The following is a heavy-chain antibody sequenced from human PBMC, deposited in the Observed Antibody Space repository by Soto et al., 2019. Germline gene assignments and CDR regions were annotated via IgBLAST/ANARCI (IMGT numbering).Heavy chain of an antibody. CDR2: IYYRGNT. D-gene: IGHD6-19*01. CDR1: GDSINSDKYY. CDR3: ARLEGLATISYYFDF. V-gene: IGHV4-39*01. J-gene: IGHJ4*02. Sequence: QLQLQESGPGLVKPSETLSLTCSVSGDSINSDKYYWGWIRQPPGKGLEWIGSIYYRGNTYYNPSRQTRVSISPDKSKSQFSLKLTSVAAADSAVYFCARLEGLATISYYFDFWGQGALVTVSS.